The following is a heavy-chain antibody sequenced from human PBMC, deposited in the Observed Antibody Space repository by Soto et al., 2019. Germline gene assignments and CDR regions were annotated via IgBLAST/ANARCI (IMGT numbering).Heavy chain of an antibody. D-gene: IGHD1-1*01. J-gene: IGHJ2*01. Sequence: KMLEWVSGISGSGRITNYADSVKGRFTISRDNSKNTLCLQMNSLRAEDTAVYYFFFQADDGIRDELPFSAFLLNGSSDL. CDR2: ISGSGRIT. V-gene: IGHV3-23*01. CDR3: FFQADDGIRDELPFSAFLLNGSSDL.